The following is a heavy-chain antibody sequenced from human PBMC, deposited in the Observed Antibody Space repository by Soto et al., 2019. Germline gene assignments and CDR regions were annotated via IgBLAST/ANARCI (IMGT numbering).Heavy chain of an antibody. CDR3: ARQGDSSGWYLGYYYYGMDV. Sequence: PSETLSLTCTVSGGSISNAAYSWSWIRQPPGKGLEWIGYIYPSGSTYYNPSLKSRVTISVDTSKNQFSLKLSSVTAADTAVYYCARQGDSSGWYLGYYYYGMDVWGQGTTVTVSS. J-gene: IGHJ6*02. CDR2: IYPSGST. V-gene: IGHV4-30-2*03. D-gene: IGHD6-19*01. CDR1: GGSISNAAYS.